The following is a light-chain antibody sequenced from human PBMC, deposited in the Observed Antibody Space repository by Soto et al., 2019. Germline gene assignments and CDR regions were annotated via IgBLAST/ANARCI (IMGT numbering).Light chain of an antibody. Sequence: EIVMTQSPATLSVSPGERATLSCRASQSVGSNLASYQLKPGQAPRLLIYGASTRATGIPARFSGSGSGTDFTLTISSLQSEDFAIYFCQQYNNWPPDRTFGQGTKVEIK. J-gene: IGKJ1*01. V-gene: IGKV3-15*01. CDR3: QQYNNWPPDRT. CDR2: GAS. CDR1: QSVGSN.